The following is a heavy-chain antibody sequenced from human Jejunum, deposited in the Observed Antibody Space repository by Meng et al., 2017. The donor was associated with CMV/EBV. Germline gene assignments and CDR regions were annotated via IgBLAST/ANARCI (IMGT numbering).Heavy chain of an antibody. V-gene: IGHV3-30*02. CDR1: YG. J-gene: IGHJ6*02. Sequence: YGMHWVRQAPGKGLEWVAFIRFDGGKKYYADSVKGRFTISRDDYKNTLHLQMNSLKPEDTGDYYCAKSVQDSSSGWYDYYYGMDVWGQGTTVTVSS. CDR3: AKSVQDSSSGWYDYYYGMDV. D-gene: IGHD6-19*01. CDR2: IRFDGGKK.